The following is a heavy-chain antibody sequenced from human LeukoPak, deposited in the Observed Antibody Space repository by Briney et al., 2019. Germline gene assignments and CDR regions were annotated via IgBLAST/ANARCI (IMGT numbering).Heavy chain of an antibody. CDR2: ISWNSGSI. CDR1: GFTFTYAW. J-gene: IGHJ4*02. D-gene: IGHD6-19*01. V-gene: IGHV3-9*01. CDR3: AKDMTGYSSGWLDY. Sequence: QSGGTLRLSCAASGFTFTYAWMSWVRQAPGRGLEWVSGISWNSGSIGYADSVKGRFTISRDNAKNSLYLQMNSLRAEVTALYYCAKDMTGYSSGWLDYWGQGTLVTVSS.